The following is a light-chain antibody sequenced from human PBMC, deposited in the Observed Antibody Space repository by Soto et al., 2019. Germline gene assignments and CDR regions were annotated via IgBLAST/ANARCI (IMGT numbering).Light chain of an antibody. CDR1: QSVTTN. V-gene: IGKV3-15*01. CDR2: DAS. Sequence: LVMTQSPATLSVSPGERVTFSCRASQSVTTNLAWYQHKPGQSPRLLISDASTGASGIPPRFSGSGSGTDFTLTISRLEPEDFAVYYCQQRKYWPPITFGQGTRLEIK. CDR3: QQRKYWPPIT. J-gene: IGKJ5*01.